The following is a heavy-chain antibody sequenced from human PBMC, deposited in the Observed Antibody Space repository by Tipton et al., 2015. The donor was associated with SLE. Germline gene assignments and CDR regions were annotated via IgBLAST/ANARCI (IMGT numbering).Heavy chain of an antibody. V-gene: IGHV4-61*02. J-gene: IGHJ6*02. CDR1: GDSITSGTFY. Sequence: TLSLTCTVSGDSITSGTFYYNWIRQPAGQGLEWIGRFYYGSGITNSNPSLKSRVSMSVDTAKNQFSLKLTSVSAADTAVYYCARNVNTTMDVWGRGTTVTVSS. CDR3: ARNVNTTMDV. D-gene: IGHD1-14*01. CDR2: FYYGSGIT.